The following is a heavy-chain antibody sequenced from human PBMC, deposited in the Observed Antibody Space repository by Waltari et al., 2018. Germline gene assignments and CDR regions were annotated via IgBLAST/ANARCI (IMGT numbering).Heavy chain of an antibody. CDR1: GFTFRRNH. CDR3: ATARDEETAMVYFDH. V-gene: IGHV3-66*02. D-gene: IGHD5-18*01. Sequence: EVQLVESGGALVHPGGSLRLSCAASGFTFRRNHMAWVRQAPGKALEWVSIIYAAGSTYYADSVMGRFTISRDNSKNTLHLQMNSLRSEDTAIYYCATARDEETAMVYFDHWGEGSLVSVSS. J-gene: IGHJ4*02. CDR2: IYAAGST.